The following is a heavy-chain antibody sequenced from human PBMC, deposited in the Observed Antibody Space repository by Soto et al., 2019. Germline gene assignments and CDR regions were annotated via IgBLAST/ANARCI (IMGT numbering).Heavy chain of an antibody. V-gene: IGHV1-2*02. J-gene: IGHJ6*02. D-gene: IGHD6-19*01. CDR3: AGHSSGWYGYYYYGMDV. CDR2: INPNSGGT. CDR1: GYTFTGYY. Sequence: ASVKVSCKASGYTFTGYYMHWVRQAPGQGLEWMGWINPNSGGTNYAQKFQGRVTMTRDTSISTAYMELSRLRSDDTAVYYCAGHSSGWYGYYYYGMDVWGQGTTVTVSS.